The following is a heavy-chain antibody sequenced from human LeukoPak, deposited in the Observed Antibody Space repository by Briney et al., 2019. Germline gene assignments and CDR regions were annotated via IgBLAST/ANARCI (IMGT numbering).Heavy chain of an antibody. CDR1: GFTFSTYA. V-gene: IGHV3-23*01. CDR2: ISSGGGST. CDR3: APRVLRYFDWLGY. Sequence: GGSLRLSCATSGFTFSTYAMSWVRQAPGKGLEWVSGISSGGGSTYYADSVEGRFTISRDNSESTLYLQMNSLRAEDTAVYYCAPRVLRYFDWLGYWGQGTPVTVSS. D-gene: IGHD3-9*01. J-gene: IGHJ4*02.